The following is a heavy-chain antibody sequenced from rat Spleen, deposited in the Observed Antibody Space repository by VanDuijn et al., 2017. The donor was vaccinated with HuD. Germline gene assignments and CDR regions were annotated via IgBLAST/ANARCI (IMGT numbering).Heavy chain of an antibody. CDR3: ATVHY. CDR2: INDNGGST. Sequence: EVQLVESGGGLVQPGRSLKLSCVASGFTFNKSWMTWIRQAPGKGLEWIASINDNGGSTFYPDSVKDRFTISRDNAKSTLYLQMDSLRSEDTATYYCATVHYWGQGVMVTVSS. J-gene: IGHJ2*01. CDR1: GFTFNKSW. V-gene: IGHV5-31*01.